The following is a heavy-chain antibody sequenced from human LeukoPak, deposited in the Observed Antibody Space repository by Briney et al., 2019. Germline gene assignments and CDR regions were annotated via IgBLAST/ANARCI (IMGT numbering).Heavy chain of an antibody. CDR1: GYRFTNYW. V-gene: IGHV5-51*01. J-gene: IGHJ5*02. CDR2: INPGDSDT. D-gene: IGHD1-26*01. CDR3: ARHATTGFTVNRFDP. Sequence: GESLKISCATPGYRFTNYWIGWVRQMPGKGLEFMGIINPGDSDTRYSPSLQGQVTISADKSFSTAYLQFHSLKASDTAMYYCARHATTGFTVNRFDPWGQGTLVTVFS.